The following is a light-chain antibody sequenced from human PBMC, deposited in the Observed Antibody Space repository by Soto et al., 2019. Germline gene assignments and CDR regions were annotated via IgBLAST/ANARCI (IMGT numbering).Light chain of an antibody. J-gene: IGKJ5*01. CDR2: GAS. Sequence: EIVMTQSPATLSVSTGERATLSCRASQSVSSSLAWYQRKPGQAPRLLIYGASSRATGIPDRFSGSGSGTDFTLTISRLEPEDFAVYYCQQYGSSPTFGQGTRLETK. V-gene: IGKV3-20*01. CDR3: QQYGSSPT. CDR1: QSVSSS.